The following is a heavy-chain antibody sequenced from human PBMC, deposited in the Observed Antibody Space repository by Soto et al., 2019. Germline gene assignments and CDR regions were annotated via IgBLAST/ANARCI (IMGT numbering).Heavy chain of an antibody. D-gene: IGHD3-9*01. CDR3: ARIPHYYDILTGYYGSESDYFDY. J-gene: IGHJ4*02. Sequence: PSERLSLTNSVSGGYGGGGSDCWSWIRQPPGKGLEWIGYIYYSGSTNYNPSLKSRVTISVDTSKNQFSLKLSSVTAADTAVYYCARIPHYYDILTGYYGSESDYFDYWGQGTLLTVSS. V-gene: IGHV4-61*01. CDR1: GGYGGGGSDC. CDR2: IYYSGST.